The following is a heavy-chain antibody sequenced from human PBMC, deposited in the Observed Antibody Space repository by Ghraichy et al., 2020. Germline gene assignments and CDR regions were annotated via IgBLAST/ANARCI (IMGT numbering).Heavy chain of an antibody. CDR3: ARVRGYCSGPNCPYYYYGMDV. CDR1: GFTVSSND. Sequence: GGSLRLSCAASGFTVSSNDMSWVRQAPGRGLEWVSVIFSGGTTYYADSVKGRFTISRDNSKNTLYFQMISLRPDDSAVYYCARVRGYCSGPNCPYYYYGMDVWGQGTTVTVSS. D-gene: IGHD2-2*01. V-gene: IGHV3-53*01. J-gene: IGHJ6*02. CDR2: IFSGGTT.